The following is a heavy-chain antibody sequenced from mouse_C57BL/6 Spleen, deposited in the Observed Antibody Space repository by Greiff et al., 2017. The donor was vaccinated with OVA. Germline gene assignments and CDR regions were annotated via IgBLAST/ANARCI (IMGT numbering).Heavy chain of an antibody. D-gene: IGHD2-3*01. CDR2: IYPRSGNT. CDR3: ARSDDGYYAAY. CDR1: GYTFTSYG. V-gene: IGHV1-81*01. Sequence: QVQLKQSGAELARPGASVKLSCKASGYTFTSYGISWVKQRTGQGLEWIGEIYPRSGNTYYNEKFKGKATLTADKSSSTAYMELRSLTSEDSAVYFCARSDDGYYAAYWGQGTLVTVSA. J-gene: IGHJ3*01.